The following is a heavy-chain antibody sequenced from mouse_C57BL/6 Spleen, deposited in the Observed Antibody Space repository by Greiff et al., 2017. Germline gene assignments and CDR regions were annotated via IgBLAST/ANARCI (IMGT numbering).Heavy chain of an antibody. CDR1: GYTFTDYE. Sequence: QVHVKQSGAELVRPGASVTLSCKASGYTFTDYEMHWVKQTPVHGLEWIGAIDPETGGTAYNQKFKGKAILTADKSSSTAYMELRSLTSEDSAVYYCTSYYSNYRRFDYWGQGTTLTVSS. CDR2: IDPETGGT. D-gene: IGHD2-5*01. J-gene: IGHJ2*01. V-gene: IGHV1-15*01. CDR3: TSYYSNYRRFDY.